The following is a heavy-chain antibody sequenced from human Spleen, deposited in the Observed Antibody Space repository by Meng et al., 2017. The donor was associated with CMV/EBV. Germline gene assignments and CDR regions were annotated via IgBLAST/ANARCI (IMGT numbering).Heavy chain of an antibody. CDR3: ARDFPFYSKGAFDI. CDR1: GFIFSNYN. CDR2: ITSSSSTI. D-gene: IGHD4-11*01. V-gene: IGHV3-48*04. Sequence: GESLKISCATSGFIFSNYNRNWVRQAPGKGLEWISCITSSSSTIYYADSVKGRFTISRDNAKNSLYLQMNSLRAEDTAVYYCARDFPFYSKGAFDIWGQGTMVTVSS. J-gene: IGHJ3*02.